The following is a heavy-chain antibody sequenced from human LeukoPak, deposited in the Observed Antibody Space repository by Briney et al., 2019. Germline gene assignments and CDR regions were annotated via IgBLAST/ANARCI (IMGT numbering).Heavy chain of an antibody. Sequence: RRASVKVSCKASGYTFTGYYMHWVRQAPGQGLEWMGWINPNGGGTNYAQKFQGRVTMTRDTSISTAYMELSRLRSDDTAAYYCTVVGIRLVPVYWGQGTLVTVSS. CDR3: TVVGIRLVPVY. V-gene: IGHV1-2*02. J-gene: IGHJ4*02. CDR2: INPNGGGT. D-gene: IGHD6-19*01. CDR1: GYTFTGYY.